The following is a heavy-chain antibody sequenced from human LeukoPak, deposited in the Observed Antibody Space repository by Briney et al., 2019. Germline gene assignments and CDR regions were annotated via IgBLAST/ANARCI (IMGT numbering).Heavy chain of an antibody. D-gene: IGHD5-24*01. J-gene: IGHJ5*02. Sequence: GGSLRLSCTASGFTFSDYYMSWIRQAPGKGLEWVSYISSSGNPIHYADSVKGRFTISRDNAKNSLYLQMNSLRAEDTAVYYCARETRRGKYNWFDPWGQGTLVTVSS. CDR1: GFTFSDYY. V-gene: IGHV3-11*04. CDR2: ISSSGNPI. CDR3: ARETRRGKYNWFDP.